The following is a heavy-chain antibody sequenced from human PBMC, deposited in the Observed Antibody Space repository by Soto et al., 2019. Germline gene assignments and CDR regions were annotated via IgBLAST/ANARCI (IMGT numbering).Heavy chain of an antibody. Sequence: SETLALTFAVSGGSLSSSNRWSWGLQPPGKALERLLDIFYSWSTNYNPSLDSRVTISADQSKNHLSLRLSSVTAADTAVYYCVPQGGDPYYHDFWGQGMLVTVSS. CDR3: VPQGGDPYYHDF. V-gene: IGHV4-4*02. J-gene: IGHJ4*01. CDR1: GGSLSSSNR. CDR2: IFYSWST. D-gene: IGHD2-21*02.